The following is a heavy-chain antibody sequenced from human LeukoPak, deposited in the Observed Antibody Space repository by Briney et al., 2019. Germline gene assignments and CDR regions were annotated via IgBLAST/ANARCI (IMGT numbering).Heavy chain of an antibody. CDR3: ARVLDGDYPFDY. J-gene: IGHJ4*02. CDR1: GGSISSHY. D-gene: IGHD4-17*01. Sequence: SETLSLTCTVSGGSISSHYWSSIRQPPGKGLEWIGYIYYSGSTNYNPSLKSRVTISVDTSKNQFSLKLSSVTAADTAVYYCARVLDGDYPFDYWGQGTLVTVSS. CDR2: IYYSGST. V-gene: IGHV4-59*11.